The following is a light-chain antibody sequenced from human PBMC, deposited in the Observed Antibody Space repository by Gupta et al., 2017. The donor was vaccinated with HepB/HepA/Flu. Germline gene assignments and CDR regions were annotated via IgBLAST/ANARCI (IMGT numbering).Light chain of an antibody. CDR3: SSYISSSTYVV. CDR1: SSDVGGYNY. J-gene: IGLJ2*01. V-gene: IGLV2-14*01. CDR2: DVS. Sequence: QSALTQPASVSGSPGQSLTISCTGSSSDVGGYNYVSWYQQHPGKAAKLIIYDVSDRPSGVSSRFSGSKSGNTASLTISGLQAEDEADYYCSSYISSSTYVVFGGGTKVTVL.